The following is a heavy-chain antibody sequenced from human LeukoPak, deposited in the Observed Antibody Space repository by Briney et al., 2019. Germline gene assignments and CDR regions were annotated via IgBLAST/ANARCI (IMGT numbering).Heavy chain of an antibody. J-gene: IGHJ4*02. CDR3: ASDVGYCSGGSCHPLGY. D-gene: IGHD2-15*01. Sequence: GGSLRLSCAASGFTFSSYSMNWVRQAPGKGLEWVSSISSSSSYIYYADSVKGRFTISRDNAKNSLYLQMNSLRAEDTAVYYCASDVGYCSGGSCHPLGYWGQGTLVTVSS. V-gene: IGHV3-21*01. CDR2: ISSSSSYI. CDR1: GFTFSSYS.